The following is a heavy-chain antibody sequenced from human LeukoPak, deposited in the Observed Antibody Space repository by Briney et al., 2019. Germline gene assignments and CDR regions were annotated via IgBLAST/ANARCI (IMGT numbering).Heavy chain of an antibody. CDR2: ISSSSSYI. V-gene: IGHV3-21*01. J-gene: IGHJ6*03. D-gene: IGHD6-13*01. Sequence: PGGSLRLSCAASGFTFSSYSMNWVRQAPGKGLEWVSSISSSSSYIYYADSVKGRFTISRDNAKNSLYLQMNSLRAEDTAVYYCARVHSSSPSLYYYYMDVWGKGTTVTVSS. CDR3: ARVHSSSPSLYYYYMDV. CDR1: GFTFSSYS.